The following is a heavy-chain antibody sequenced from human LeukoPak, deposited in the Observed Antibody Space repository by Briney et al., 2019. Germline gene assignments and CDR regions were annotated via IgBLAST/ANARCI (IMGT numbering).Heavy chain of an antibody. Sequence: GGSLRLSCAASGFTFSSYSMNWVRQAPGKGLEWVSSISSSSSYIYYADSVKGRFTISRDNAKNSLYLQMNSLRAEDTAVYYCARVPTTRFRYVDYWGQGTLVTVSS. CDR3: ARVPTTRFRYVDY. D-gene: IGHD1-26*01. J-gene: IGHJ4*02. CDR1: GFTFSSYS. V-gene: IGHV3-21*01. CDR2: ISSSSSYI.